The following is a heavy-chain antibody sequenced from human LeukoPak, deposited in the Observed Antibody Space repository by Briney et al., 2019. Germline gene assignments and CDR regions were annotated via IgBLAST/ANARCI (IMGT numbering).Heavy chain of an antibody. V-gene: IGHV3-30*18. CDR2: ISYDGNEI. CDR1: GFSFSIYG. J-gene: IGHJ4*02. CDR3: AKDLID. Sequence: PGGSLRLSCAASGFSFSIYGMHWFRQAPVKGLEWVAVISYDGNEIHYADSVKGRFTISRDNSKNTLYLQMNSLRAEDTATYYCAKDLIDWGQGTLVTVSS.